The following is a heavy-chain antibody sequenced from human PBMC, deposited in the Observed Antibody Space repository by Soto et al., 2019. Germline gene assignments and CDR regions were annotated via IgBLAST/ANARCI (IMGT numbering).Heavy chain of an antibody. CDR1: GYTFSDYG. CDR2: ILCLNDRK. Sequence: QVHLVQSGAEVKTPGASVTISCKASGYTFSDYGIHWIRQAPGQRPEWLGWILCLNDRKEYSQKFQGIISLTRDTPATTAYMGLSRLSSEDTAVYYCARGRRTCTEKTCYTDFDFWGQGSLVSVSS. V-gene: IGHV1-3*01. CDR3: ARGRRTCTEKTCYTDFDF. D-gene: IGHD2-2*02. J-gene: IGHJ4*02.